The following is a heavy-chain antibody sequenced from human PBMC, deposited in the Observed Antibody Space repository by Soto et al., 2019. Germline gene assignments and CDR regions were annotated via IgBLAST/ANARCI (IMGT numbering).Heavy chain of an antibody. V-gene: IGHV4-31*03. Sequence: SETLSLTCTVSGGSISSGGYYWSWIRQHPGKGLEWIGYIYYSGSTYYNPSLKSRVTISVDTSKNQFSLKLSSVTAADTAVYYCARTYYDFWSGYFRHYGMDVWGQGPTITVS. CDR2: IYYSGST. D-gene: IGHD3-3*01. CDR3: ARTYYDFWSGYFRHYGMDV. J-gene: IGHJ6*02. CDR1: GGSISSGGYY.